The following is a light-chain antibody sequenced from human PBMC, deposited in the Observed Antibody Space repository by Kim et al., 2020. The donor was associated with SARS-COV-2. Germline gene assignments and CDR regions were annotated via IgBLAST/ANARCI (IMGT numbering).Light chain of an antibody. CDR1: QGISNY. CDR2: AAS. J-gene: IGKJ1*01. V-gene: IGKV1-27*01. CDR3: QKYNSAPWT. Sequence: ASVGDRVTITLRASQGISNYLAWYQQKQGKVPKLLFYAASALQSGVPSRFSVSGSVTDFTLTISSLQPEDVATYYCQKYNSAPWTFGQGTKVDIK.